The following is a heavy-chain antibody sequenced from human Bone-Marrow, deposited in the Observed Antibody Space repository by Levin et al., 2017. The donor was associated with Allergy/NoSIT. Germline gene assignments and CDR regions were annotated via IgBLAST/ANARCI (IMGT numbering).Heavy chain of an antibody. CDR1: GFTFDDHG. V-gene: IGHV3-20*04. J-gene: IGHJ3*02. Sequence: GGSLRLSCAAIGFTFDDHGMSWVRQAPGKGLEWVAFINWNGGSTAYAGSVKGRFTISRDNANNSLYLQMNSLRVEDTAVFSCARGALLTDAFDIWGKGVMVPVSS. CDR2: INWNGGST. CDR3: ARGALLTDAFDI. D-gene: IGHD3-10*01.